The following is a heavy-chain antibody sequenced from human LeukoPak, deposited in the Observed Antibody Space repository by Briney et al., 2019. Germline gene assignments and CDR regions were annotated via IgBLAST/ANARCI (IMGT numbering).Heavy chain of an antibody. CDR3: ARNLGAVVTPGWAYDI. D-gene: IGHD4-23*01. CDR2: IYHSGTT. J-gene: IGHJ3*02. Sequence: PSQTLSLTCTVSGDSISSAFYYWSWIRQPPGKGLEWIGYIYHSGTTYYKPSLKTRVTMSLDTSRNQFSLKVYSVTAADTAVYYCARNLGAVVTPGWAYDIWGQGTMVTVSS. V-gene: IGHV4-30-4*08. CDR1: GDSISSAFYY.